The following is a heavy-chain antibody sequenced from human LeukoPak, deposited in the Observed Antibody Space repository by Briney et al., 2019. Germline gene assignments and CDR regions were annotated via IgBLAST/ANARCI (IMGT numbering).Heavy chain of an antibody. V-gene: IGHV4-34*01. CDR1: GGSFSGYS. CDR2: INHSGST. J-gene: IGHJ4*02. Sequence: SETLSLTCAVYGGSFSGYSWGWIRQPPGKGLEWIGEINHSGSTNYNPSLKSRVTISVDTSKNQFSLKLNSVTAADTAVFYCAGGRWHPSVRVDYWGQGTLVTVPS. CDR3: AGGRWHPSVRVDY. D-gene: IGHD6-13*01.